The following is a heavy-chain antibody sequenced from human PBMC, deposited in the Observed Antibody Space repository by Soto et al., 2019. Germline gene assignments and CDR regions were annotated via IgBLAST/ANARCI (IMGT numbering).Heavy chain of an antibody. CDR3: ARRRSTVTTPWFYHGMDV. D-gene: IGHD4-17*01. Sequence: QVQLEESGGGVVQPGRSLRLSCTASGFAFSDYRMHWVRQAPGKGLELGAIIFYDGRHKYYADSLKGRFTISRDNSRNKVELQMNSLRAEDTATYFCARRRSTVTTPWFYHGMDVWGRGTTVTVSS. CDR1: GFAFSDYR. J-gene: IGHJ6*02. V-gene: IGHV3-33*01. CDR2: IFYDGRHK.